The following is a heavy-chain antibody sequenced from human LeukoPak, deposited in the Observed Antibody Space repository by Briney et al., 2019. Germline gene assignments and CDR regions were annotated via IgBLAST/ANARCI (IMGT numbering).Heavy chain of an antibody. CDR2: IYYSGST. CDR3: ASGADYYDSSGSNFDY. J-gene: IGHJ4*02. CDR1: GGSISSYY. V-gene: IGHV4-59*06. Sequence: PSETLSLTCTVSGGSISSYYWSWIRQPPGKGLEWIGYIYYSGSTYYNPSLKSRVTISVDTSKNQFSLKLSSVTAADTAVYYCASGADYYDSSGSNFDYWGQGTLVTVSS. D-gene: IGHD3-22*01.